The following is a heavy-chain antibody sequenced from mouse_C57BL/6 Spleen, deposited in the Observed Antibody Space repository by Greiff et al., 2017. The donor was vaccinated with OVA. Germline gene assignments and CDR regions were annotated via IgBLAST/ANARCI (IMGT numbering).Heavy chain of an antibody. CDR3: TTDGYYVGYYAMDY. Sequence: VHVKQSGAELVRPGASVKLSCTASGFNIKDYYMHWVKQRPEQGLEWIGRIDPEDGDTEYAPKFQGKATMTADTSSNTAYLQLSSLTSEDTAVYYCTTDGYYVGYYAMDYWGQGTSVTVSS. CDR2: IDPEDGDT. V-gene: IGHV14-1*01. D-gene: IGHD2-3*01. J-gene: IGHJ4*01. CDR1: GFNIKDYY.